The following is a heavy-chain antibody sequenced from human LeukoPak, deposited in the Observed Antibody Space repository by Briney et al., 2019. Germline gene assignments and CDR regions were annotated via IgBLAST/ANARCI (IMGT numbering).Heavy chain of an antibody. Sequence: PGGSLRLSCAASGFTFDDYAMHWVRQAPGKGLEWVSGISWNSGSIGYADSVKGRFTISRDNAKNSLYLQMNSLRAEDTALYYCAKDKSGSGWYVYYFDYWGQGTLVTVSS. CDR1: GFTFDDYA. CDR3: AKDKSGSGWYVYYFDY. V-gene: IGHV3-9*01. CDR2: ISWNSGSI. J-gene: IGHJ4*02. D-gene: IGHD6-19*01.